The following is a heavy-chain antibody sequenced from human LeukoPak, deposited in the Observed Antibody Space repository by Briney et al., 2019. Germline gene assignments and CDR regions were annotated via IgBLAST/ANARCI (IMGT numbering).Heavy chain of an antibody. V-gene: IGHV4-31*03. CDR3: ARGLGYFDY. CDR1: GDSIDSGGFY. Sequence: SQTLSLTCTVSGDSIDSGGFYWTWIRQRPGKGLECIGYIHHSGYTNYNPSLRTRVIMSTDTSKNQFSLKLSSVTAADTAVYYCARGLGYFDYWGQGTLVTVSS. J-gene: IGHJ4*02. CDR2: IHHSGYT.